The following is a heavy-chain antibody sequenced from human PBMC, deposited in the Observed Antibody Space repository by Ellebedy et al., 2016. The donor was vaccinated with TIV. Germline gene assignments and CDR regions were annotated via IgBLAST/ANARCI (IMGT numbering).Heavy chain of an antibody. V-gene: IGHV2-5*02. CDR2: IYWDDDK. CDR1: GFSLSTSGVG. CDR3: ALPAVAGRGGSYHFDY. Sequence: SGPTLVKPTQTLTLTCTFSGFSLSTSGVGVGWIRQPPGKALEWLALIYWDDDKRYSPSLKSRLTITKDTSKNQVVLTMTNMDPVDTATYYCALPAVAGRGGSYHFDYWGQGTLVTVSS. J-gene: IGHJ4*02. D-gene: IGHD6-19*01.